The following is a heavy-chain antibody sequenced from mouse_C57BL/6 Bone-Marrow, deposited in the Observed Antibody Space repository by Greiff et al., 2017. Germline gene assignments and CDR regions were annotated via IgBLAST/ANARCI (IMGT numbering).Heavy chain of an antibody. D-gene: IGHD2-5*01. CDR2: FLPGSGST. CDR1: GYTFTGYW. J-gene: IGHJ1*03. V-gene: IGHV1-9*01. Sequence: QVQLQQSGAELMKPGASVKLSCKATGYTFTGYWIEWVKQRPGHGLEWIGEFLPGSGSTNYNEKFKGKATFTADTSSNTAYMQLSSLTTEDSAIYYCAREDFYSNYVYWYFDVWGTGTTVTVSS. CDR3: AREDFYSNYVYWYFDV.